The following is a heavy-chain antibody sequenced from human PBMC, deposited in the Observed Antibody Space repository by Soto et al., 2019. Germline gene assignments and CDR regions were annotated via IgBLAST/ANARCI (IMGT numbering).Heavy chain of an antibody. Sequence: PSETLSLTCTVSGDSISSDDYYWSWIRQHPGKGLEWIGYIYYSGSTSYNPSLKSRVTISVDTSKNQYSLRLTSVTAADTAVYYCARDRHYYDSSGYYLYYIDFWGQGTLVTVSS. CDR3: ARDRHYYDSSGYYLYYIDF. D-gene: IGHD3-22*01. CDR2: IYYSGST. CDR1: GDSISSDDYY. V-gene: IGHV4-31*03. J-gene: IGHJ4*02.